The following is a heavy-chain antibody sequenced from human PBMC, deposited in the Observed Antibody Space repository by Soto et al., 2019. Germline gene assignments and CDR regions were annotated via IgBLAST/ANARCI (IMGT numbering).Heavy chain of an antibody. J-gene: IGHJ6*03. Sequence: QVQLQQWGAGLLKPSETLSLTCAVYGGSFSGYYWSWIRQTPGKGLEWIGEINDSGSTNHNPSLKSRVTILVDKPKNQFSLKLSSVTAADTAVEYCARGLVVWFGELARRGGYYYDRDVWGKGTTVTVSS. V-gene: IGHV4-34*01. CDR2: INDSGST. D-gene: IGHD3-10*01. CDR1: GGSFSGYY. CDR3: ARGLVVWFGELARRGGYYYDRDV.